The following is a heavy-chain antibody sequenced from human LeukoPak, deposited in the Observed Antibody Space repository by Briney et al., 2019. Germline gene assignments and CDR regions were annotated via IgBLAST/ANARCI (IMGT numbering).Heavy chain of an antibody. J-gene: IGHJ6*03. CDR3: AKQGRRWYYSYMDV. V-gene: IGHV3-23*01. CDR2: ISASGGTI. D-gene: IGHD2-15*01. Sequence: GGSLRLSCAASGFTFSSYAMSWVRQAPGKWLEWVSGISASGGTIYCADSVKGRFTISRDNSKNSLFLQMNSLRAEDTAVYYCAKQGRRWYYSYMDVWGKGTTVTVSS. CDR1: GFTFSSYA.